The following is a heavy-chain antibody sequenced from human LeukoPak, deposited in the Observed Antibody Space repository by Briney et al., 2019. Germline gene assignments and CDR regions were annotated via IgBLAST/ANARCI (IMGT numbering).Heavy chain of an antibody. V-gene: IGHV4-59*01. D-gene: IGHD1-14*01. J-gene: IGHJ4*02. CDR1: GGSISSYY. CDR3: ARGLTTLDY. CDR2: IYYSGST. Sequence: SETLSLTCTVSGGSISSYYWSWIRQPPGRGLEWIGYIYYSGSTNYNPSLKSRVTISVDTSKNQFSLKLSSVTAADTAVYYCARGLTTLDYWGQGTLVTVSS.